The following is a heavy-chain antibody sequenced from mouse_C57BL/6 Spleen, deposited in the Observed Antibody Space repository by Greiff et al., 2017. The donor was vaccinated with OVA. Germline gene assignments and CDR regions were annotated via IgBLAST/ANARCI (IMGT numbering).Heavy chain of an antibody. CDR3: ASSYYDGSSSWFAD. CDR1: GYTFTSYG. V-gene: IGHV1-81*01. CDR2: IYPRSGNT. Sequence: QVQLKESGAELARPGASVKLSCKASGYTFTSYGISWVKQRTGQGLEWIGEIYPRSGNTYYNEKFKGKATLTADKSSSKAYMELRSLTSEDSAVYFWASSYYDGSSSWFADWGQGTLVTVSA. J-gene: IGHJ3*01. D-gene: IGHD1-1*01.